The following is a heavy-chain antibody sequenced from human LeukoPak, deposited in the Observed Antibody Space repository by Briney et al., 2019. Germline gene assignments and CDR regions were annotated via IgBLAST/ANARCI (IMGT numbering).Heavy chain of an antibody. D-gene: IGHD3-9*01. Sequence: PSETLSLTCTVSGGSISSGGYYWSWIRQHPGKGLEWIGYIYYSGSTYYNPSLKSRVTISVDTSKNQFSLKLSSVTAADTAVYYCARGVWGPTIFYRTYMDVWGKGTTVTVSS. V-gene: IGHV4-31*03. CDR3: ARGVWGPTIFYRTYMDV. J-gene: IGHJ6*03. CDR2: IYYSGST. CDR1: GGSISSGGYY.